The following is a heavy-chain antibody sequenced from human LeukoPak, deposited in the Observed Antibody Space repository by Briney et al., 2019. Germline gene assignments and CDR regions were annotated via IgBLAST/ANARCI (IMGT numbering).Heavy chain of an antibody. D-gene: IGHD6-19*01. J-gene: IGHJ4*02. CDR1: AFTFSSYG. Sequence: GGSLRLSCAASAFTFSSYGMHWVRQAPGKGLEWVAFIRNDGSNKYHTDSVKGRFTISRDNSKNTLYLQMNSLRAEDTAVYFCARILSSAWGELGYWGQGALVTVSS. V-gene: IGHV3-30*02. CDR3: ARILSSAWGELGY. CDR2: IRNDGSNK.